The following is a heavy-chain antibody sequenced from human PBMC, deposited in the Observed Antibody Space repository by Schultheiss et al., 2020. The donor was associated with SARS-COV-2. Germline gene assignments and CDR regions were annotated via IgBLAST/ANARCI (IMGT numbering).Heavy chain of an antibody. CDR2: IYYSGSI. CDR3: ARGGYSSSSGYYYYYYYMDV. D-gene: IGHD6-6*01. V-gene: IGHV4-61*01. J-gene: IGHJ6*03. Sequence: SETLSLTCTVSGGSVSSGSYYWSWIRQPPGKGLEWIGYIYYSGSINYNPSLKSRVTISVDTSKNQFSLKLSSVTAADTAVYYCARGGYSSSSGYYYYYYYMDVWGKGTTVTVSS. CDR1: GGSVSSGSYY.